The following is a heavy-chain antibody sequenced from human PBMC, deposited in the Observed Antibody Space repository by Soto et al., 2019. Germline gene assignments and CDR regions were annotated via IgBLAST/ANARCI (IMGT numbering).Heavy chain of an antibody. J-gene: IGHJ3*02. D-gene: IGHD3-3*01. CDR1: GYTFTSYC. Sequence: GASVKVSCKASGYTFTSYCVHWVRQAPGQRLEWMGWINAGNGNTKYSQKFQGRVTITRDTSASTAYMELSSLRSGDTAVYYCARGPYYDFWSGYYLVPREEKKPKKDAFDSWGQGTMVTVSS. CDR2: INAGNGNT. CDR3: ARGPYYDFWSGYYLVPREEKKPKKDAFDS. V-gene: IGHV1-3*01.